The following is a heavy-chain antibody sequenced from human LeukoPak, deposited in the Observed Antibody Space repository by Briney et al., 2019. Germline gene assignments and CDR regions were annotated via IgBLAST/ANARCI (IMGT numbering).Heavy chain of an antibody. CDR3: ARAPYSSGWYDAFDI. D-gene: IGHD6-19*01. J-gene: IGHJ3*02. CDR2: INPSGGST. V-gene: IGHV1-46*01. Sequence: ASVKVSCKASGYTFTSYYMHWVRQAPGQGLEWMGIINPSGGSTSYAQKFQGRVTITTDESTSTAYMELSRLRSDDTAVYYCARAPYSSGWYDAFDIWGQGTIVTVSS. CDR1: GYTFTSYY.